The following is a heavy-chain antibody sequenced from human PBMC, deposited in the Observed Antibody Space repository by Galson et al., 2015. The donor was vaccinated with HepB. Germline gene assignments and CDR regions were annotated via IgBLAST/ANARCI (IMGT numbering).Heavy chain of an antibody. CDR1: GYTSTSYY. V-gene: IGHV1-46*01. J-gene: IGHJ4*02. CDR2: INPSGGST. CDR3: ARGVSIVVVPAARFDY. D-gene: IGHD2-2*01. Sequence: SVKVSCKASGYTSTSYYMHWVRQAPGQGLEWMGIINPSGGSTSYAQKFQGRVTMTRDTSTSTVYMELSSLRSEDTAVYYCARGVSIVVVPAARFDYWGQGTLVTVSS.